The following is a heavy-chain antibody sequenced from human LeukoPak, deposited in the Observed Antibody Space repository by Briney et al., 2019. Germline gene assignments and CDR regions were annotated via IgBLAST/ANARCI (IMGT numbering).Heavy chain of an antibody. D-gene: IGHD6-13*01. J-gene: IGHJ4*02. CDR1: GGSVSSGGYY. CDR3: ARGRYSSSWYIDY. V-gene: IGHV4-31*03. Sequence: SETLSLTCTVSGGSVSSGGYYWSWIRQHPGKGLEWFGYIYYSGSTYYNPSLKSRVTISIDTSKNQFSLKLSSVTAADTAVYYCARGRYSSSWYIDYWGQGTLVTVSS. CDR2: IYYSGST.